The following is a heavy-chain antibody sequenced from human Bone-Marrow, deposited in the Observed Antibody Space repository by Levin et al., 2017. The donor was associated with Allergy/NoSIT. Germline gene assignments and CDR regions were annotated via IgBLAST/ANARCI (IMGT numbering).Heavy chain of an antibody. CDR2: LYYSGIT. Sequence: SQTLSLTCTVSGGSISGHYWSWLRQPPGKGLEWIGYLYYSGITDYTPSLKSRVTISLDRSKNQFSLKLSSVTAADTAVYYCARLGGGSPYYYYGLDVWGLGTTVTVSS. CDR3: ARLGGGSPYYYYGLDV. CDR1: GGSISGHY. V-gene: IGHV4-59*08. J-gene: IGHJ6*02. D-gene: IGHD3-16*01.